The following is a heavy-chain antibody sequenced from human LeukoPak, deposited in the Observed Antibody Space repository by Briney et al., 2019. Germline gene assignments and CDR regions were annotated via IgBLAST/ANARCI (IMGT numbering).Heavy chain of an antibody. V-gene: IGHV3-73*01. D-gene: IGHD4-11*01. J-gene: IGHJ5*02. CDR2: IRSEPKNVAT. CDR3: FSSNSTPGGNWFDP. CDR1: GFSFSDSA. Sequence: PGGSLRLSCVASGFSFSDSAMHWVRQAAGKGLEWVGRIRSEPKNVATAYAASVRGRFTISRDESKNTAYLQMDGLKNADTAVYYCFSSNSTPGGNWFDPWGQGTLVTVSS.